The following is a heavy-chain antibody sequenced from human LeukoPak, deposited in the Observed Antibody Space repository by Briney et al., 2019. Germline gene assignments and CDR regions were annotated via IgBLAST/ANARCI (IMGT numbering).Heavy chain of an antibody. CDR2: ISYDGSNK. V-gene: IGHV3-30-3*01. CDR3: ERGTNSSSWSFGLGY. D-gene: IGHD6-13*01. Sequence: PGGALRLSCAASGFTVSSNYMNGVGQAPGKGVEWVAVISYDGSNKYYADSVKGRFTISRDNSKNTLYLQMNSLRAEDTAVYYCERGTNSSSWSFGLGYWGQGTLATVSS. CDR1: GFTVSSNY. J-gene: IGHJ4*02.